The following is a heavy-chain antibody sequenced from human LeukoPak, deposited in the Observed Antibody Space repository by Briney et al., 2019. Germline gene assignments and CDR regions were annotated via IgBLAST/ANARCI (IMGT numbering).Heavy chain of an antibody. CDR2: IYYSGST. D-gene: IGHD5/OR15-5a*01. CDR3: ARQSGFLSTFDY. Sequence: SETLSLTCTVSGGSISSSSYYWGWIRQPPGKGLEWIVSIYYSGSTYYNPSLKSRVTMSIDTSKNQFSLKLSSVTAADTAVYYCARQSGFLSTFDYWGQGTLVTVSS. J-gene: IGHJ4*02. V-gene: IGHV4-39*01. CDR1: GGSISSSSYY.